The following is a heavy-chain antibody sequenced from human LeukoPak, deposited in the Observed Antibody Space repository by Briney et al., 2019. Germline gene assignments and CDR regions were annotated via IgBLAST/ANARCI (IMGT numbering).Heavy chain of an antibody. J-gene: IGHJ3*02. CDR2: ISYDGSNK. CDR3: ARDLYFDLWSGYRDAFDM. V-gene: IGHV3-30-3*01. Sequence: GGSLRLSCAASGFTFSSYAMHWVRQAPGKGLEWVALISYDGSNKYYADSVKGRFTISRDNPKNTLYLQMNSLRAEDTAVYYCARDLYFDLWSGYRDAFDMWGQGTMVTVSS. D-gene: IGHD3-3*01. CDR1: GFTFSSYA.